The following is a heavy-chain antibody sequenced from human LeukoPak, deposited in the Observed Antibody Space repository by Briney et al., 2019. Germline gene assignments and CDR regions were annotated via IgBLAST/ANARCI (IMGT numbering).Heavy chain of an antibody. V-gene: IGHV1-69*01. CDR3: ARDGCTNGVCYADYYYGMDV. Sequence: GSSVKVSCKASGGTFSSYAISWVRQAPGQGLEWMGGIIPIFGTANYEQKFQGRVTITADESTSTAYMELSSLRSEDTAVYYCARDGCTNGVCYADYYYGMDVWGQGTTVTVSS. D-gene: IGHD2-8*01. CDR1: GGTFSSYA. CDR2: IIPIFGTA. J-gene: IGHJ6*02.